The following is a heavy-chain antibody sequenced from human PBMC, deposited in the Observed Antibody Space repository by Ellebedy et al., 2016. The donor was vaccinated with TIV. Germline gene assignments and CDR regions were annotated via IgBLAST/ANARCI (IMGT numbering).Heavy chain of an antibody. D-gene: IGHD6-19*01. V-gene: IGHV3-33*01. Sequence: GGSLRLXXAASGFTFSSYGMHWVRQAPGKGLEWVAVIWYDGSNKYYADSVKGRFTISRDNSKNTLYLQMNSLRAEDTAVYYCARGQPEGIAVAGRRISEEGDYWGQGTLVTVSS. CDR1: GFTFSSYG. CDR2: IWYDGSNK. CDR3: ARGQPEGIAVAGRRISEEGDY. J-gene: IGHJ4*02.